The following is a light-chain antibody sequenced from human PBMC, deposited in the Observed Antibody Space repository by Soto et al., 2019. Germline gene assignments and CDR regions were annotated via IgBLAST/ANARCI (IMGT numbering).Light chain of an antibody. J-gene: IGKJ2*01. Sequence: MVLTQSPGNLSLSPGERATLSCRASQSVNSRYLAWYQQKPGQAPRLVIYGAFTRATGIPDRFIGSGSGTDFTLTISRLEPEDFAVYFCHQYATSPYTFGLGTKLEIK. V-gene: IGKV3-20*01. CDR2: GAF. CDR3: HQYATSPYT. CDR1: QSVNSRY.